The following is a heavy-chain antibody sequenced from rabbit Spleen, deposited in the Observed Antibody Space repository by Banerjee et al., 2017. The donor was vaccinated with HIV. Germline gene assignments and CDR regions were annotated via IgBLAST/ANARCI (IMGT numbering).Heavy chain of an antibody. V-gene: IGHV1S40*01. CDR3: GRGGDWGSRFDL. D-gene: IGHD2-1*01. Sequence: VESGGDLVKPGASLTLTCTASGVSFSSYYDMCWVRQAPGKGLEWIGYIYTGDGSTGYASWVNGRFTISKTSSTTMTLQMTSLTGADTATYFCGRGGDWGSRFDLWGPGTLVTVS. CDR2: IYTGDGST. J-gene: IGHJ6*01. CDR1: GVSFSSYYD.